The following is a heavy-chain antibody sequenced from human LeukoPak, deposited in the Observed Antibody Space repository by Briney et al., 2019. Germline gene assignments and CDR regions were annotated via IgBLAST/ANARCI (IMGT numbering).Heavy chain of an antibody. CDR2: ITSGSGDK. Sequence: GGSLRLSCAASGFTFSNYPMDWVRQAPGKGLEWVSQITSGSGDKLYADSVKGRLAISRDDAKSSLYLQMNSLRDEDTAVYYCARTVVGVTGTEYWGQGTLVTVSS. D-gene: IGHD1-26*01. J-gene: IGHJ4*02. V-gene: IGHV3-48*02. CDR1: GFTFSNYP. CDR3: ARTVVGVTGTEY.